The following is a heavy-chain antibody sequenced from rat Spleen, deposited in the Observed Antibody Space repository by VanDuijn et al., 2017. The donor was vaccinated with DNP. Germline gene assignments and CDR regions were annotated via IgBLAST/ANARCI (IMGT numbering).Heavy chain of an antibody. V-gene: IGHV5-22*01. CDR2: IGSPAYAP. Sequence: EVQLVESGGGLVQPGRSLKLSCAASEFTFSDYYMAWVRQAPAKGLEWVAYIGSPAYAPYYTDSVKGRFAISRDNAKSTLYLQMNSLRSEDMATYYCVRWNSGHFDYWGQGVMVTVSS. CDR1: EFTFSDYY. J-gene: IGHJ2*01. CDR3: VRWNSGHFDY. D-gene: IGHD4-3*01.